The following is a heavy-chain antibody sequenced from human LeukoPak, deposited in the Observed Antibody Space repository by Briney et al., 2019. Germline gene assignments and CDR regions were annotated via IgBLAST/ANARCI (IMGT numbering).Heavy chain of an antibody. CDR3: AREVATGFSCFDY. V-gene: IGHV3-53*01. D-gene: IGHD2-21*02. Sequence: PGGSLRLSCAASGFTFNNNYMNWVRQAPGKGLEWVSLIYSGDSTYYADSVKGRFIISRDNSKNTLYLQMNSLGAEDTAVYYCAREVATGFSCFDYWGQGTLVTVSS. CDR1: GFTFNNNY. J-gene: IGHJ4*02. CDR2: IYSGDST.